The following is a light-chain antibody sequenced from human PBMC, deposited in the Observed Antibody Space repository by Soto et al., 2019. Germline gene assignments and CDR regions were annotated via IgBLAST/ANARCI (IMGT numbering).Light chain of an antibody. V-gene: IGLV4-69*01. CDR3: QTWDTGIWV. CDR2: VNSDGTH. Sequence: QAVVTQPPSASASLGASVRLTCTLSSGHSNYAIAWHRQQPKTGPRFLMKVNSDGTHSKGDGVPDRFSGSMSGAERYLTISSLRSDDEADYYCQTWDTGIWVFGGGTQLTVL. J-gene: IGLJ3*02. CDR1: SGHSNYA.